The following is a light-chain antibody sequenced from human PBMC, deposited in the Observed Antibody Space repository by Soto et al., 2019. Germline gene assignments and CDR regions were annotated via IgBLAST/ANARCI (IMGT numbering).Light chain of an antibody. CDR2: HAS. Sequence: EIVLTQSPATLSLSPGERAPLSCRASRSVISYLAWYQKKPGQDPRLLIYHASNRATGIPARFSGSGSGTDFYLTISRLETEDFAVYYCQQRSSWPLTGGGGTKGDIK. CDR3: QQRSSWPLT. CDR1: RSVISY. J-gene: IGKJ4*01. V-gene: IGKV3-11*01.